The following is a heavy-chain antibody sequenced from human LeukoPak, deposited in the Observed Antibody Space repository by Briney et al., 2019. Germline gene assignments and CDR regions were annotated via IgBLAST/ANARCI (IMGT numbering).Heavy chain of an antibody. D-gene: IGHD2-2*02. CDR2: IIPIFGTA. Sequence: SVKVSCKASGGTFSSYAISWVRQAPGQGLEWMGGIIPIFGTANYAQKFQGRVTITTDESTSTAYMELSSLRSEDTAVYYWARDRCSSTSCYTGDFDYWGQGTLVTVSS. V-gene: IGHV1-69*05. CDR1: GGTFSSYA. CDR3: ARDRCSSTSCYTGDFDY. J-gene: IGHJ4*02.